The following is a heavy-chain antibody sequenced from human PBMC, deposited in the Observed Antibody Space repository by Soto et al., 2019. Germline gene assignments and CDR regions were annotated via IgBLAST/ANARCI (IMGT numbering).Heavy chain of an antibody. D-gene: IGHD2-15*01. CDR3: ARDSCSGGSCYSFLDYYGMDV. CDR2: IYYSGST. V-gene: IGHV4-59*01. Sequence: SETLSLTCTVSGGSISSYYWSWIRQPPGKGLERIGYIYYSGSTNYNPSLKSRVTISVDTSKNQFSLKLSSVTAADTAVYYCARDSCSGGSCYSFLDYYGMDVWGQGTTVTVSS. CDR1: GGSISSYY. J-gene: IGHJ6*02.